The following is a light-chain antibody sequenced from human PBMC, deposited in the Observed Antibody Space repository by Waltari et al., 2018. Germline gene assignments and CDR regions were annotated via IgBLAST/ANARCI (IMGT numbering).Light chain of an antibody. Sequence: EIVLTQSPGTLSLSLGERATLSCRASQRVSRALAWYQQKPVQAPRLLIYGASTRATGIPDRFSGSGSGTDFSLTISRLEPDDFAVYYCQHYLRLPVTFGQGTTVEI. CDR3: QHYLRLPVT. V-gene: IGKV3-20*01. CDR1: QRVSRA. CDR2: GAS. J-gene: IGKJ1*01.